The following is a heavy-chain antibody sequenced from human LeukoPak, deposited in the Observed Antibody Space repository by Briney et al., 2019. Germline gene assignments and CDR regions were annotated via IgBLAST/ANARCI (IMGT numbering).Heavy chain of an antibody. Sequence: PSETLSLTCTVSGGSISSGSYYWSRIRQPAGKGLEWIGRIYTSGSTNYNPSLKSRVTISVDTSKNQFSLKLSSVTAADTAVYYCAREGYDFETMDVCGKGTTVTVSS. CDR3: AREGYDFETMDV. CDR2: IYTSGST. J-gene: IGHJ6*03. CDR1: GGSISSGSYY. D-gene: IGHD3-3*01. V-gene: IGHV4-61*02.